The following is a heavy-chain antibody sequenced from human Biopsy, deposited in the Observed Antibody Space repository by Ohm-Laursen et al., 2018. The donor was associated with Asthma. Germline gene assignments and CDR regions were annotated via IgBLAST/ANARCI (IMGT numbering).Heavy chain of an antibody. V-gene: IGHV4-34*01. CDR3: ARGPEWSGLDI. CDR2: SDHRGNT. CDR1: GLSSSAYY. Sequence: TLSLTCRMYGLSSSAYYWTWIRQTPGKGLEGIGESDHRGNTNTNATLKSRVTISKAKSANEFSLKMKSVTAADTAIYYCARGPEWSGLDIWGQGTTVTVSS. J-gene: IGHJ6*02. D-gene: IGHD3-3*01.